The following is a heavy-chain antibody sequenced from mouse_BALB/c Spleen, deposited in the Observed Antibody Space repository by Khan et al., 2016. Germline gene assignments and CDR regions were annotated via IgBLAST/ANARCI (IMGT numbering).Heavy chain of an antibody. J-gene: IGHJ3*01. Sequence: EVQLQESGPSLVKPSQTLSLTCSVTGDSITNGYWNWIRKFPGNKLDYMGYISYSDSTYYNPSLKSRISITRDTSNNQCYLQLNSVTAEDTATYYCSRSAGSSFAYWGQGTLVTVSA. CDR1: GDSITNGY. CDR2: ISYSDST. V-gene: IGHV3-8*02. D-gene: IGHD1-1*01. CDR3: SRSAGSSFAY.